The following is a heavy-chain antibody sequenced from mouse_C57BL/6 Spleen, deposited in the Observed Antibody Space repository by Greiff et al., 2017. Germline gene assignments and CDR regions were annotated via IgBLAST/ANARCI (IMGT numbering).Heavy chain of an antibody. J-gene: IGHJ4*01. Sequence: QVQLQQSGAELVKPGASVKISCKASGYAFSSYWMNWVKQRPGKGLEWIGQIYPGDGDTNYNGKFKGKATLTADKSSSTAYMQLSSLTSEDSAVYFCARGDYPYAMAYWGQGTSVTVSS. D-gene: IGHD2-4*01. CDR2: IYPGDGDT. V-gene: IGHV1-80*01. CDR3: ARGDYPYAMAY. CDR1: GYAFSSYW.